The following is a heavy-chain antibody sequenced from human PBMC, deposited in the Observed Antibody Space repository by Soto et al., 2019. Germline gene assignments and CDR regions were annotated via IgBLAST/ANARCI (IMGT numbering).Heavy chain of an antibody. Sequence: QVQLVQSGAEVKKPGASVKVSCKASGYTFTDYYMHWVQQAPGQRLEWMGWINPNSGTTNYAQKFQGWVTMTRDTSITTVYMEVSRLRSDDTAVYYCARVPRGVYYGMDVWGQGTTVTVSS. CDR1: GYTFTDYY. J-gene: IGHJ6*02. D-gene: IGHD3-10*01. V-gene: IGHV1-2*04. CDR3: ARVPRGVYYGMDV. CDR2: INPNSGTT.